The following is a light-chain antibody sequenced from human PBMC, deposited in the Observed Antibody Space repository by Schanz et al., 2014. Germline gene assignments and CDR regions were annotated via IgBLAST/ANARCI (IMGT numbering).Light chain of an antibody. CDR2: GAS. CDR1: QSVSSS. Sequence: EIMMTQSPATLSVSPGARATLSCRASQSVSSSVAWYQQKPGQSPRLLIHGASTRATGIPARFSGSGSGTDFTLTISSLEPEDFAVYYCQQRSNWPPMYSFGQGTKLEIK. J-gene: IGKJ2*03. CDR3: QQRSNWPPMYS. V-gene: IGKV3-11*01.